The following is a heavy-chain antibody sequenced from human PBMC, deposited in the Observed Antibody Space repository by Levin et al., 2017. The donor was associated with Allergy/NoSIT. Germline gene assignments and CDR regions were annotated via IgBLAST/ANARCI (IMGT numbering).Heavy chain of an antibody. D-gene: IGHD6-13*01. J-gene: IGHJ4*02. CDR3: ARGEQLVPYYFDY. CDR2: MNPNSGNT. Sequence: PGGSLRLSCKASGYTFTSYDINWVRQATGQGLEWMGWMNPNSGNTGYAQKFQGRVTMTRNTSISTAYMELSSLRSEDTAVYYCARGEQLVPYYFDYWGQGTLVTVSS. CDR1: GYTFTSYD. V-gene: IGHV1-8*01.